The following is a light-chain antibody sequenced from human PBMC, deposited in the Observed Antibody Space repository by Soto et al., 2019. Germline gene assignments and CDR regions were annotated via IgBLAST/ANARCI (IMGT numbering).Light chain of an antibody. V-gene: IGLV2-23*01. J-gene: IGLJ1*01. CDR3: CSYVGARTSV. Sequence: QSVLTQPASGSGSPGQSITISCSGSISDVGSSGPVSWYQHHPGQVPKLIIYEGSRRPSGVSSRFSGSKTGNTASLTITGLQAEDEANYYCCSYVGARTSVFGTGTKVTVL. CDR1: ISDVGSSGP. CDR2: EGS.